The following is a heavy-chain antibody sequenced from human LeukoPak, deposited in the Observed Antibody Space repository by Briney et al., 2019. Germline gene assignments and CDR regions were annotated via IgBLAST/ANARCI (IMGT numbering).Heavy chain of an antibody. D-gene: IGHD5-24*01. CDR2: ISSNGGST. V-gene: IGHV3-64D*09. CDR3: ARGRDGYNPYFDY. Sequence: PGGSLRLSCSASGSTFSSNAMHWVRQAPGKGLECVSAISSNGGSTYYADSVKGRFTISRDNSKNTLYLQMSSLRGDDTAVYYCARGRDGYNPYFDYWGQGTLVTVSS. J-gene: IGHJ4*02. CDR1: GSTFSSNA.